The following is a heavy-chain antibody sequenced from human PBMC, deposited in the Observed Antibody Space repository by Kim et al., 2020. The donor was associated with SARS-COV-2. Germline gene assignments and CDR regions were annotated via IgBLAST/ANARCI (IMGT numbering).Heavy chain of an antibody. D-gene: IGHD2-21*02. V-gene: IGHV3-49*03. CDR3: TRDRQKLLLVVVTAINWYFDL. CDR1: GFTFGDYA. J-gene: IGHJ2*01. CDR2: IRSKAYGGTT. Sequence: GGSLRLSCTASGFTFGDYAMSWFRQAPGKGLEWVGFIRSKAYGGTTEYAASVKGRFTISRDDSKSIAYLQMNSLKTEDTAVYYCTRDRQKLLLVVVTAINWYFDLWGRGTLVTVSS.